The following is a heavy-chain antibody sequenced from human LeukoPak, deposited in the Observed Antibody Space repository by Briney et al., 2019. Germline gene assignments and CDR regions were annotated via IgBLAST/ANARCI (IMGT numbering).Heavy chain of an antibody. J-gene: IGHJ2*01. CDR2: IYYSGAT. CDR3: ARPLVLTAPYLYFDL. V-gene: IGHV4-59*08. Sequence: SETLSLTCTVSGGSFSGYYWSWIRQPPGKGLEWIGYIYYSGATDYNPSLKSRVTISVDTSKNQFSLNLTSVTAADTAIYFCARPLVLTAPYLYFDLWGRGTLVTVSS. CDR1: GGSFSGYY. D-gene: IGHD4/OR15-4a*01.